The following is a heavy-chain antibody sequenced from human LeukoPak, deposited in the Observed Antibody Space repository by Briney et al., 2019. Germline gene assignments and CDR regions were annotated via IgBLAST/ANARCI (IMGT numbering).Heavy chain of an antibody. Sequence: GGSLRLSCAASGFTFSNYAMSWVRQAPGKGLEWVSAIGTGSSSTYYADSVKGRFTISRDNSKNTVYLQMTNLRAKDTALYYCAKRTYCGSDCYFDFWGQGTLVTVSS. CDR2: IGTGSSST. CDR1: GFTFSNYA. V-gene: IGHV3-23*01. D-gene: IGHD2-21*02. J-gene: IGHJ4*02. CDR3: AKRTYCGSDCYFDF.